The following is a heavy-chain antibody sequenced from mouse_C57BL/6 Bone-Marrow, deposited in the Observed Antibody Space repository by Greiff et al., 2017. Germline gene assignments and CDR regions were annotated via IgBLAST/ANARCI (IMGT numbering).Heavy chain of an antibody. V-gene: IGHV14-4*01. CDR1: GFNIKDDY. CDR3: TLLDSSGPFAY. CDR2: IDPENGDT. D-gene: IGHD3-2*02. Sequence: EVQLQQSGAELVRPGASVKLSCTASGFNIKDDYMHWVKQRPEQGLEWIGWIDPENGDTEYASKFQGKATITADTSANTAYLQLSSLTSEDTAVYYCTLLDSSGPFAYWGQGTLVTVSA. J-gene: IGHJ3*01.